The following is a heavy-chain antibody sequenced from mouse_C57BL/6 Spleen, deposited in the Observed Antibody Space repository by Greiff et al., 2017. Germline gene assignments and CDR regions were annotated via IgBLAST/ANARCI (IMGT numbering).Heavy chain of an antibody. CDR2: ISSGSSTI. Sequence: EVKLVESGGGLVKPGGSLKLSCAASGFTFSDYGMHWVRQAPEKGLEWVAYISSGSSTIYSADTVKGRFTISRDNAKNTLFLHMTSLRSEETAMYYCARGIYYDYDDAMDYWGQGTSVTVSS. CDR1: GFTFSDYG. J-gene: IGHJ4*01. CDR3: ARGIYYDYDDAMDY. V-gene: IGHV5-17*01. D-gene: IGHD2-4*01.